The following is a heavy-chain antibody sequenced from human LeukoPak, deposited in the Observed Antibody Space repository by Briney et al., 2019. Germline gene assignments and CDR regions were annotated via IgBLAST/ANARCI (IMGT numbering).Heavy chain of an antibody. J-gene: IGHJ4*02. CDR1: GFTFSSYS. V-gene: IGHV3-48*01. D-gene: IGHD3-10*01. Sequence: GGSLRLSCAASGFTFSSYSMNWVRQAPGRGLEWASSISSSSSTIYYADSVKGRFTISRDNAKNSLFLQMNSLRAEDTAVYYCARKRDYYDYWGQGTLVTVSS. CDR2: ISSSSSTI. CDR3: ARKRDYYDY.